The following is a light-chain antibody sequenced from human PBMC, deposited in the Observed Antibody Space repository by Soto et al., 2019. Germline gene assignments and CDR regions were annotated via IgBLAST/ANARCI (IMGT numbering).Light chain of an antibody. J-gene: IGLJ2*01. CDR1: NIGSKS. CDR3: QVWDSSSDHHVV. V-gene: IGLV3-21*04. CDR2: YDS. Sequence: SYELTQPPSVSVAPGKTARITCGGNNIGSKSVHWYQQKPGQAPVLVIYYDSDRPSGIPERFSGSNSGNTATLTIRRVEAGDEADYYCQVWDSSSDHHVVFGGGTKVTVL.